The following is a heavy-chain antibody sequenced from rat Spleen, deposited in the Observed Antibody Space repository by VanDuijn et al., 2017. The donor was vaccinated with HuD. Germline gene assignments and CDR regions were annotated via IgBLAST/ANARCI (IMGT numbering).Heavy chain of an antibody. CDR1: GFTFSSFP. J-gene: IGHJ2*01. D-gene: IGHD1-6*01. CDR2: ISKAGGNT. CDR3: AREADKPFHYFDY. V-gene: IGHV5-46*01. Sequence: EVQLVESGGGLVQPGRSMKLSCAASGFTFSSFPMAWIRQAPGKGLEWVASISKAGGNTYYPDSVRGRFTISSDNSKSTLYLQMDSLRSEDTATYYCAREADKPFHYFDYWGQGVMVTVSS.